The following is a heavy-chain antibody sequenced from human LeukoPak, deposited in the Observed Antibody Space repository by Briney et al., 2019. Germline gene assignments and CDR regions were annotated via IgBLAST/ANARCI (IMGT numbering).Heavy chain of an antibody. CDR3: VRLYDDYTNGHFDS. CDR2: ISSSSSTI. V-gene: IGHV3-48*01. CDR1: GFTFSSYS. D-gene: IGHD4-11*01. Sequence: GGSLRLSCAASGFTFSSYSMNWVRQAPGKGLEWVSYISSSSSTIYYADSVKGRFTISRDNAKNSLYLQMNSLRAEDTAVYYCVRLYDDYTNGHFDSWGQGTLVTVSS. J-gene: IGHJ4*02.